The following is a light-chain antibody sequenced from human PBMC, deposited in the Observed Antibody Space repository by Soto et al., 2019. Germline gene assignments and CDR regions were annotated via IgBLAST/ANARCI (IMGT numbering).Light chain of an antibody. CDR3: ASYTSRSTLV. Sequence: QSALTQPAYVSGSRGQSITISCTGSSSDVGGYDFVSWYQHHPGKAPRLMIFDVSNRPSAVSNRFSGSKSGNTASLTISGLQAEDEGDYYCASYTSRSTLVFGTGTKLTAL. CDR2: DVS. J-gene: IGLJ1*01. CDR1: SSDVGGYDF. V-gene: IGLV2-14*03.